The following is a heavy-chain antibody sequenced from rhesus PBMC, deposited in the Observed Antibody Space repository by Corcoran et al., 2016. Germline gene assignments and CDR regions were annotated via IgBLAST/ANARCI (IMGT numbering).Heavy chain of an antibody. Sequence: EVQLVESGGGVVQPGGCLRLSGAGAGVFFNTSGIYWVRQARGKGVGWVAGLSSDETKKSCADSIEDRFTVSIDKSKIVIYLNLTNLKSDDTALYYCTRFDCWGRGVLVTVSS. CDR1: GVFFNTSG. V-gene: IGHV3-54*02. CDR3: TRFDC. CDR2: LSSDETKK. J-gene: IGHJ4*01.